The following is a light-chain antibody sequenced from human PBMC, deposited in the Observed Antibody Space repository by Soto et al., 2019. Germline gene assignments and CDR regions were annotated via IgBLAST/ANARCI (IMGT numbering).Light chain of an antibody. CDR3: QSFDRSLSGWV. V-gene: IGLV1-40*01. Sequence: QLVLTQPPSVSGAPGQRVTISCTGSSSNIGAGYDVQWYQQLPGTAPKLLISNSNNRASGVPDRFSGSRSDTSASLAITGIQAEDEADYYCQSFDRSLSGWVFGGGTKLTVL. CDR2: NSN. J-gene: IGLJ3*02. CDR1: SSNIGAGYD.